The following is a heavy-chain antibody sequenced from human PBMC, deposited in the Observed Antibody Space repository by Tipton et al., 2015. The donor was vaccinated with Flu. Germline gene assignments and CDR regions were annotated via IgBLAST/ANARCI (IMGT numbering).Heavy chain of an antibody. D-gene: IGHD3-22*01. J-gene: IGHJ4*02. V-gene: IGHV1-18*01. Sequence: QLVQSGAEVKKPGAPMKVSCKASGYTFTSYGISWVRQAPGQGLEWMGWISAYNENTNYAQKLQGRVTMTTDTSTSTAYMELRSLRSDDTAVYYCARDDPGESSGYCLAYFDYWGQGTLVTVSS. CDR3: ARDDPGESSGYCLAYFDY. CDR1: GYTFTSYG. CDR2: ISAYNENT.